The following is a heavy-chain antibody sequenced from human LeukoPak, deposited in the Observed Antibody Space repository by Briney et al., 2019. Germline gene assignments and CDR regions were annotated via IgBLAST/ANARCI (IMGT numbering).Heavy chain of an antibody. CDR1: GYTLTELS. D-gene: IGHD6-13*01. J-gene: IGHJ4*02. CDR3: ATLHIAAAGTTDLDY. V-gene: IGHV1-24*01. Sequence: ASVKLSCKVSGYTLTELSMHWVRQAPGQGLEWMGGFDPEDGETIYAQKFQGRVTMTEDTSTDTAYMELSSLRSEDTAVYYCATLHIAAAGTTDLDYWGQGTLVTVSS. CDR2: FDPEDGET.